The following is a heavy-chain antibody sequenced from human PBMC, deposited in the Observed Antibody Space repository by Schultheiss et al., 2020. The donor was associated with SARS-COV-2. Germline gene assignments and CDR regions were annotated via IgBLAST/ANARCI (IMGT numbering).Heavy chain of an antibody. CDR3: ARGDDYGDLFDY. J-gene: IGHJ4*02. V-gene: IGHV1-2*02. D-gene: IGHD4-17*01. Sequence: ASVKVSCKASGYTFTSYYMHWVRQAPGQGLAWMGWINPNSGGTNYAQKFQGRVTMTTDTSTSTAYMELRSLRTDDTAVYYCARGDDYGDLFDYWGQGTRVTVSS. CDR1: GYTFTSYY. CDR2: INPNSGGT.